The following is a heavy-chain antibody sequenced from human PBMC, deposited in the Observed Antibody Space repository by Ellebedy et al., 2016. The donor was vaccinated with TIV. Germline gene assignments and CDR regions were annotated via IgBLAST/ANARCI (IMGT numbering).Heavy chain of an antibody. CDR2: IYPADSDT. CDR3: ARSLGYCSGGSCRAEHYYYYGMDV. CDR1: GYSFTTYW. D-gene: IGHD2-15*01. Sequence: PGGSLRLSCKGSGYSFTTYWIGWVLQMPGKGLEWMGIIYPADSDTRYSPSFQGQVTISADDSINPAYLQWSSLRASDTATYYCARSLGYCSGGSCRAEHYYYYGMDVWGQGTTVTVSS. J-gene: IGHJ6*02. V-gene: IGHV5-51*01.